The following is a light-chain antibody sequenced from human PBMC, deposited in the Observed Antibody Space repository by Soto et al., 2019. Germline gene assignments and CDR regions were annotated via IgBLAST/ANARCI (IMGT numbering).Light chain of an antibody. CDR2: WAS. V-gene: IGKV4-1*01. CDR1: QSGLHSSHTKHY. J-gene: IGKJ1*01. CDR3: QHYYTTPRT. Sequence: DIVMTQSPDSLAVSLGERATINCKSSQSGLHSSHTKHYLAWYQQKPGQPPKLLIYWASTGKTRVPDRFSGSGSGTDFAHTISSLQAEDVAVYYCQHYYTTPRTFGQGTKV.